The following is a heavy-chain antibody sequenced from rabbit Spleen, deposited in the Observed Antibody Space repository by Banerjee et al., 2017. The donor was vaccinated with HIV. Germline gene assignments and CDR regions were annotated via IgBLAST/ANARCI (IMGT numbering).Heavy chain of an antibody. V-gene: IGHV1S40*01. CDR1: GFTFSTRYY. D-gene: IGHD1-1*01. J-gene: IGHJ6*01. CDR2: IGSGATGNT. CDR3: VRARPYPFVL. Sequence: QSLEESGGGRVQPEGSLTLTCTASGFTFSTRYYMCWVRQAPGKGLEWIGCIGSGATGNTYYATWVNGRFTISSHDAQNTLYLQLRSLTAADTATYFCVRARPYPFVLWGPGTLVTVS.